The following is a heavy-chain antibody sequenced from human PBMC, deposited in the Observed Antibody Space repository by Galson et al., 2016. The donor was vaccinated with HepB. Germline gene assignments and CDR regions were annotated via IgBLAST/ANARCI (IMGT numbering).Heavy chain of an antibody. CDR1: GFSLDTSGVG. Sequence: PALVKPTQTLTLTCTCSGFSLDTSGVGVGWVRQPPGKALEWLAIIYWDDDERYSPSLENRLTITKDTSKNQVVLTVTNMDPVDTATYFCARNFGGPFDFWGQGTLVTVSS. V-gene: IGHV2-5*02. D-gene: IGHD3-10*01. CDR2: IYWDDDE. J-gene: IGHJ4*02. CDR3: ARNFGGPFDF.